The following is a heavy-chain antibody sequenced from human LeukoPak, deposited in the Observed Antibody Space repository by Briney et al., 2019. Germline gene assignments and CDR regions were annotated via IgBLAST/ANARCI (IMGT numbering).Heavy chain of an antibody. CDR1: GGSFSGYY. CDR2: INHSGST. V-gene: IGHV4-34*01. D-gene: IGHD3-22*01. Sequence: SETLSLTCAVYGGSFSGYYWSWIRQPPGKGPEWIGEINHSGSTNYNPSLKSRVTISVDTSKNQFSLKLSSVTAADTAVYYCAAKYYYDSTGYWGQGTLVTVSS. CDR3: AAKYYYDSTGY. J-gene: IGHJ4*02.